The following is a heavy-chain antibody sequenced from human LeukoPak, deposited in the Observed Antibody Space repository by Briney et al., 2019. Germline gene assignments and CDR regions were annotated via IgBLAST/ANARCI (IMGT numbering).Heavy chain of an antibody. CDR2: IIPIFCTA. CDR3: ARDLLFSSSWYDY. CDR1: GGTFSSYA. J-gene: IGHJ4*02. Sequence: SVKVSCKASGGTFSSYAISWVRQAPGQGLEWMGRIIPIFCTANYAQKFQGRVTITTDESTSTAYMELSSLRSEDTAVYYCARDLLFSSSWYDYWGQGTLVTVSS. V-gene: IGHV1-69*05. D-gene: IGHD6-13*01.